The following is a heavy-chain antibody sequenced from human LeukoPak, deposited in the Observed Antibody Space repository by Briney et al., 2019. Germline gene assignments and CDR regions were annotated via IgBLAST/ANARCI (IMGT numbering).Heavy chain of an antibody. J-gene: IGHJ4*02. CDR1: GGSISPYY. CDR3: ARGRYYYGSGSYDY. CDR2: IYYSGST. V-gene: IGHV4-59*12. Sequence: SETLSLTCTVSGGSISPYYWSWIRQPPGKGLEYIGYIYYSGSTNYNPSLKSRVTISLDTSKNQFFLKLSSVTAADTAVYYCARGRYYYGSGSYDYWGQGTLVTVSS. D-gene: IGHD3-10*01.